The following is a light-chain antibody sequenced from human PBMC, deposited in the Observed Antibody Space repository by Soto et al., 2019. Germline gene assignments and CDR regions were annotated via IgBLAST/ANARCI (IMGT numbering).Light chain of an antibody. CDR1: QSINSW. CDR2: DSS. V-gene: IGKV1-5*01. Sequence: DIQMTQSPSTLSASVGDRVTITCRASQSINSWLAWYQQKPGKAPQVLIYDSSSLQTGVPSRFSGSGSGTAFTLTIDSLQPEDFATYYCQRYNAFSQTFGQGTKVEI. CDR3: QRYNAFSQT. J-gene: IGKJ1*01.